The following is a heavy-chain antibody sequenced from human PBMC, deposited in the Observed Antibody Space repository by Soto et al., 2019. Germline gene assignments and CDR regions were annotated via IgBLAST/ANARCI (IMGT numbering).Heavy chain of an antibody. Sequence: ASVKISCKASGYSSTGYYIHWVRQAPGQGLEWMGWINPDSGATSYAQNFQGRVTLTSDTSISTASMDLTSLTSDDTAVYYCARGDYGTGGYPFPYVDYWGQGTLVTVSS. CDR2: INPDSGAT. CDR1: GYSSTGYY. D-gene: IGHD2-8*02. V-gene: IGHV1-2*02. J-gene: IGHJ4*02. CDR3: ARGDYGTGGYPFPYVDY.